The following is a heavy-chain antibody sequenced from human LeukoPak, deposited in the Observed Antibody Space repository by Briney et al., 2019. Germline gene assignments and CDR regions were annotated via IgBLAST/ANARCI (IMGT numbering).Heavy chain of an antibody. CDR1: GYTFNTYG. CDR3: ATLTPTAVEFDY. V-gene: IGHV1-18*01. CDR2: ISGYNGKT. D-gene: IGHD5-18*01. Sequence: ASVKVSCKASGYTFNTYGITWVRQAPGQGLEWMGWISGYNGKTKYAQKLQDRVTMTTDTSTTTAYMELSSLRSEDTAVYYCATLTPTAVEFDYWGQGTLVTVSS. J-gene: IGHJ4*02.